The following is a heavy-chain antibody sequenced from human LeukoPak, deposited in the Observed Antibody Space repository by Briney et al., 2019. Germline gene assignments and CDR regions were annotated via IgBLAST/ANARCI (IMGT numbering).Heavy chain of an antibody. D-gene: IGHD2-2*01. J-gene: IGHJ6*03. CDR1: GGSFSGYY. CDR2: INHSGST. Sequence: SETLSLTCAVYGGSFSGYYWSWIRQPPGKGLEWIGEINHSGSTNYNPSLKSRVTISVDTSKNQFSLKLSSVTAADTAVYYCARAPRQLGYYYYMDVWGKGTTVTVS. CDR3: ARAPRQLGYYYYMDV. V-gene: IGHV4-34*01.